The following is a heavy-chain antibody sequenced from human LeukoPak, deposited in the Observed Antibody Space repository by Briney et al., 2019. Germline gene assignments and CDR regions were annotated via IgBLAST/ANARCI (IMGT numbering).Heavy chain of an antibody. D-gene: IGHD6-13*01. J-gene: IGHJ4*02. V-gene: IGHV3-23*01. Sequence: GGSLRLSCAASGFTFNTYAMSWVRQAPGKGLEWVSGISASGGSTYYADSVKGRFTISRDNSKNTLYLQMNSLRAEDTTVYYCAKDLYSSSWYGRPFDYWGQGTLVTVSS. CDR1: GFTFNTYA. CDR3: AKDLYSSSWYGRPFDY. CDR2: ISASGGST.